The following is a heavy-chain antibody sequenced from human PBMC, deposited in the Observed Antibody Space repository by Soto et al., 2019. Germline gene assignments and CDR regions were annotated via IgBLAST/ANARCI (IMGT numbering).Heavy chain of an antibody. Sequence: GGSLRLSCAASGFTFSSYGMHWVRQAPGKGLEWVSSISSSSSYIYYADSVKGRFTISRDNAKNSLYLQMNSLRAEDTAVYYRARDRRYYDSSGYYYVPLGYYYYGMDVWGQGTTVTVSS. D-gene: IGHD3-22*01. CDR2: ISSSSSYI. CDR1: GFTFSSYG. J-gene: IGHJ6*02. V-gene: IGHV3-21*01. CDR3: ARDRRYYDSSGYYYVPLGYYYYGMDV.